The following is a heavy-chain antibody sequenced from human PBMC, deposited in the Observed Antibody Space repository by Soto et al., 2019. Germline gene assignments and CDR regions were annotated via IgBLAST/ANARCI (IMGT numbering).Heavy chain of an antibody. CDR2: IKQDGSET. CDR1: GFIFGSYW. CDR3: AREGKFAY. D-gene: IGHD3-10*01. Sequence: LRLSCAASGFIFGSYWMSWVRQAPGKGLEWVANIKQDGSETYYVDSVKGRFTISRDNAKNSLYLQMNTLRAEDTAVYYCAREGKFAYWGQGTLVTVSS. V-gene: IGHV3-7*03. J-gene: IGHJ4*02.